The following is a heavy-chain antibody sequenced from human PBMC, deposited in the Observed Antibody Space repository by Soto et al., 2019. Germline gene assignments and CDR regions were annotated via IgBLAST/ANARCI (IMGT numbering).Heavy chain of an antibody. V-gene: IGHV4-30-2*01. J-gene: IGHJ4*02. CDR2: IYHSGST. CDR3: AAGGGLPRYY. Sequence: QLQLQESGSGLVKPSQTLSLTCAVSGGSISSGGYSWSWIRQPPGKGLEWIGYIYHSGSTYYTPSLKSRVTISLDRSKNQFSLKLSSVTAADTAVYCCAAGGGLPRYYWGQGTLVTVSS. CDR1: GGSISSGGYS. D-gene: IGHD5-12*01.